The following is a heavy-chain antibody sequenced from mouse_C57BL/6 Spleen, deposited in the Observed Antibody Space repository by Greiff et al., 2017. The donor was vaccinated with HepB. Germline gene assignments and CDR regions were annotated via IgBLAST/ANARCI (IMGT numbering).Heavy chain of an antibody. CDR1: GFTFSDYG. Sequence: VQLKESGGGLVKPGGSLKLSCAASGFTFSDYGMHWVRQTPEKGLEWVAYISSGSSTIYYADTVKGRFTISRDNAKNTLFLQMTSLRSEDTAMYYCASGNPPFDYWGQGTTLTVSS. CDR2: ISSGSSTI. V-gene: IGHV5-17*01. CDR3: ASGNPPFDY. J-gene: IGHJ2*01.